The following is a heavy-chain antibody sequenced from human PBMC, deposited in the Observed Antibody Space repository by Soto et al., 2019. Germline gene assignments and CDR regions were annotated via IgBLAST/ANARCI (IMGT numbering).Heavy chain of an antibody. CDR1: GFTFSSYA. CDR3: ARDRMITFGGVIVTYYGMDV. V-gene: IGHV3-30-3*01. Sequence: GGSLRLSCAASGFTFSSYAMHWVRQAPGKGLEWVAVISYDGSNKYYADSVKGRFTISRDNSKNTLYLQMNSLRAEGTAVYYCARDRMITFGGVIVTYYGMDVWGQGTTVTVSS. D-gene: IGHD3-16*02. CDR2: ISYDGSNK. J-gene: IGHJ6*02.